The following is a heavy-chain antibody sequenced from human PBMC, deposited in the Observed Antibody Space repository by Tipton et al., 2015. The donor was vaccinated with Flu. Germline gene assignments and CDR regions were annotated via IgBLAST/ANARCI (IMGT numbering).Heavy chain of an antibody. Sequence: TLSLTCTVSGGSISSSDYYWGWIRQPPGKGLEWIGSISYSGSTYYNPSLKSRVTISVDTSKNQFSLKLSSVTAADTAVYFCATKFANWGVWEPRDYWGQGTLVTVSS. J-gene: IGHJ4*02. CDR3: ATKFANWGVWEPRDY. D-gene: IGHD7-27*01. CDR2: ISYSGST. V-gene: IGHV4-39*07. CDR1: GGSISSSDYY.